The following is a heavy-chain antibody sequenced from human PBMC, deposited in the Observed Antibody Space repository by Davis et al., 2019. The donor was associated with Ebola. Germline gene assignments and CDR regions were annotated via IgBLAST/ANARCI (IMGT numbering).Heavy chain of an antibody. V-gene: IGHV3-9*01. CDR3: AKDSRYSGRDFDY. CDR1: GFTFDDFA. J-gene: IGHJ4*02. CDR2: ITWNSGLI. Sequence: SLKISCAASGFTFDDFAMHWVRQPPGKGLELVSGITWNSGLIGYAESVKGRFTISRDNAKNSLYLQMNSLRAEDTALYYCAKDSRYSGRDFDYWGQGTLVTVSS. D-gene: IGHD3-16*02.